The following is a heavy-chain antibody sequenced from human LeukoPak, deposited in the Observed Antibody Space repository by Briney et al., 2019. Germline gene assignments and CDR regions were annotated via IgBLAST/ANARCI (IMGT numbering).Heavy chain of an antibody. Sequence: GGSLRLSCAASEFTFSSYWMTWVRQAPGKGLERVANIKQDGSEKYYVDSVKGRFTISRDNAQNSLYLQMNSLRAEDTAVYYCARGRFHALEWLMTFEYWGLGTLVTVSS. CDR1: EFTFSSYW. CDR2: IKQDGSEK. D-gene: IGHD3-3*01. V-gene: IGHV3-7*01. J-gene: IGHJ4*02. CDR3: ARGRFHALEWLMTFEY.